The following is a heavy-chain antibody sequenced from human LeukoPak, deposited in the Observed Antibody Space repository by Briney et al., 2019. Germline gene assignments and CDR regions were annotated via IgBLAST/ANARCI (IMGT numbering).Heavy chain of an antibody. V-gene: IGHV3-30*18. D-gene: IGHD2-2*02. CDR3: AKEALGYCSSTSCYNYGMDV. J-gene: IGHJ6*02. CDR1: GFTFSSYG. CDR2: ISYDGSNK. Sequence: PGRSLRLSCAVSGFTFSSYGMHWVRQAPGKGLEWVAVISYDGSNKYYADSVKGRFTISRDNSKNTLYLQMNSLRAEDTAVYYCAKEALGYCSSTSCYNYGMDVWGQGTTVTVSS.